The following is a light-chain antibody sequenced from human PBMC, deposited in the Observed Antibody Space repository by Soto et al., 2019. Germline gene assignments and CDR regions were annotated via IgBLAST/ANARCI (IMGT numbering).Light chain of an antibody. CDR1: QSVGSN. J-gene: IGKJ5*01. Sequence: EIVMTQSPATLSVSPGERATLSCRASQSVGSNLAWYQQKPGQAPRLLISGTSTMATGIPARFSGSGSGTEFTLTISRLQSEDFAVYYCQQYNNWPPITFGQGTRLEIK. CDR2: GTS. V-gene: IGKV3-15*01. CDR3: QQYNNWPPIT.